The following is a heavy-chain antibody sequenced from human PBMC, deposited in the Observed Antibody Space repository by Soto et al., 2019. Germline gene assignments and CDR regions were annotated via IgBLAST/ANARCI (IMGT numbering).Heavy chain of an antibody. D-gene: IGHD3-16*01. V-gene: IGHV3-11*01. CDR1: GFSLRDYY. Sequence: QVRLVESGGGLVKPEGSLTLSCAASGFSLRDYYMTWIRQAPGKGLELLSYINPGGDVIKYVDSVKGRFTISRDNAKNSLYLHMNNRRAEDTAVYYCTRDPRITDFWGQGTLVTVSS. CDR2: INPGGDVI. CDR3: TRDPRITDF. J-gene: IGHJ4*02.